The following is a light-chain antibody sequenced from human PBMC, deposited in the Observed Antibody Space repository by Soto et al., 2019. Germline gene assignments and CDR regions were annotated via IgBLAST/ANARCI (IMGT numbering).Light chain of an antibody. Sequence: DIVLTQSPDSLAVSLGERATINCKSSQVVFYNSKNYLGWYQQKPGQPPKLLIYGASTRESGVPDRFSGSGSGSDFTLTISSLQAEDVGAYYCLQYYSHPFTFGEGTKVDIK. J-gene: IGKJ4*01. CDR1: QVVFYNSKNY. CDR3: LQYYSHPFT. V-gene: IGKV4-1*01. CDR2: GAS.